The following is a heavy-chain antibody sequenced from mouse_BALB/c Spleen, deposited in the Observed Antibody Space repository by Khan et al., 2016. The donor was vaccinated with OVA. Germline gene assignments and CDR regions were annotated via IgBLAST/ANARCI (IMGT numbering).Heavy chain of an antibody. CDR2: ISYSGNT. D-gene: IGHD1-1*01. Sequence: QLEESGPGLVKPSQSLSLTCTVTGYSITSDYAWNWIRQFPGNKLEWMGHISYSGNTKYNPSLKSRISITRDTSKNQFFLQLNSVTTEDTATYYCVRIYGGDFDYWGQGTTLTVSS. V-gene: IGHV3-2*02. J-gene: IGHJ2*01. CDR1: GYSITSDYA. CDR3: VRIYGGDFDY.